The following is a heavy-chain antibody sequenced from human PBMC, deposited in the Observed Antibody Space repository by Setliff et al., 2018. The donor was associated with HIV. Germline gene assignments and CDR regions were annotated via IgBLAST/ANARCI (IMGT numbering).Heavy chain of an antibody. J-gene: IGHJ4*02. V-gene: IGHV1-69*10. CDR2: IIPILDIA. D-gene: IGHD3-16*01. CDR1: GYTFSIYD. Sequence: GASVKVSCKASGYTFSIYDISWVRQAPGQGLEWMGGIIPILDIANYALKFQGRVTITADKSTGAAYMELSSLRSDDTAVYYCASYEREGFDYWGQGTLVTVSS. CDR3: ASYEREGFDY.